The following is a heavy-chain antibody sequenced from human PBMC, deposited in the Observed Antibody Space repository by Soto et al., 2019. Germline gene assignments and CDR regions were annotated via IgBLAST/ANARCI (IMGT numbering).Heavy chain of an antibody. D-gene: IGHD2-8*02. V-gene: IGHV4-4*07. Sequence: PSETLSLTCSVSGASIAGSSYWSWIRQPAGKGLEWIGRFSLSGTTNYSPSLRSRVTMSADVSKNQFSLRLTSVTAADTALYYCARGMTPPGAPAWYYFDSWGQATLVTVS. CDR3: ARGMTPPGAPAWYYFDS. CDR1: GASIAGSSY. J-gene: IGHJ4*02. CDR2: FSLSGTT.